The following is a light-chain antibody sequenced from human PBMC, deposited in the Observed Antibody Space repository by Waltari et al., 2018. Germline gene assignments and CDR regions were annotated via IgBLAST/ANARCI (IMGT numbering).Light chain of an antibody. J-gene: IGKJ3*01. CDR3: QQRSNWPPT. V-gene: IGKV3-11*01. Sequence: EIVLPQSPATLSLSPGERATLSCRASQSVSSYLAWYQQKPGQAPRLLIYDASNRATGIPARFSGSGSGTDFTLTISSLEPEDVAVYYCQQRSNWPPTFGPGTKVDIK. CDR2: DAS. CDR1: QSVSSY.